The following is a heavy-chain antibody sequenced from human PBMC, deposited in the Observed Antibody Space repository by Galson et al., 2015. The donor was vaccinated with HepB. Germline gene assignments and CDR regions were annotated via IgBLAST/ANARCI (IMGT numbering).Heavy chain of an antibody. CDR3: ARGGRQMYYFDY. J-gene: IGHJ4*02. V-gene: IGHV4-39*07. CDR2: IYYSGST. CDR1: GGSIRSSSYY. Sequence: SETLSLTCTVSGGSIRSSSYYWGWIRQPPGKGLEWIGSIYYSGSTYYNPSLKSRVTISVDTSKNQFSLKLSSVTAADMSVYYCARGGRQMYYFDYWVQGTLATVFS.